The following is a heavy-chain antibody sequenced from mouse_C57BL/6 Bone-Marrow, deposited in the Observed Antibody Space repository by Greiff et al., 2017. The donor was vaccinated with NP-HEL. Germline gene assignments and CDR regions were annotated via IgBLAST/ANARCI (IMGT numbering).Heavy chain of an antibody. CDR3: ARPDYGSSSYWYFDV. V-gene: IGHV2-2*01. CDR1: GFSLTSYG. Sequence: VQLKQSGPGLVQPSQSLSITCTVSGFSLTSYGVHWVRQSPGKGLEWLGVIWSGGSTDYNAAFISRLSISKDNSKSQVFFKMNSLQADDTAIYYCARPDYGSSSYWYFDVWGTGTTVTVSS. J-gene: IGHJ1*03. D-gene: IGHD1-1*01. CDR2: IWSGGST.